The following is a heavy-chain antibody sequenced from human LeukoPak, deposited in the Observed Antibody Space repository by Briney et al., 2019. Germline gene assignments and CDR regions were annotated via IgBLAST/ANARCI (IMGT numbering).Heavy chain of an antibody. Sequence: PGGTLRLSCAASGFTFSSYAMSWVRQAPGKGLEWVSAISGSGGSTYYADSVKGRFTISRDNSKNTLYLQMNSLRAEYTAVYYCAKDLRGDYDFWSGYYTGNWFDPWGQGTLVTVSS. CDR3: AKDLRGDYDFWSGYYTGNWFDP. J-gene: IGHJ5*02. D-gene: IGHD3-3*01. V-gene: IGHV3-23*01. CDR1: GFTFSSYA. CDR2: ISGSGGST.